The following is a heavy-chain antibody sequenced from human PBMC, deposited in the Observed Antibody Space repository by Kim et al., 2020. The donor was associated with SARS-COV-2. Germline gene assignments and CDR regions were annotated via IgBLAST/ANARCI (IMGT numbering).Heavy chain of an antibody. V-gene: IGHV3-7*03. CDR1: GFTFSSYW. CDR2: IKQDGSEK. D-gene: IGHD6-13*01. CDR3: ARDLGYSSSWYDSSGWYGYY. J-gene: IGHJ4*02. Sequence: GSLRLSCAASGFTFSSYWMSWVRQAPGKGLEWVANIKQDGSEKYYVDSVKGRFTISRDNAKNSLYLQMNSLRAEDTAVYYCARDLGYSSSWYDSSGWYGYYWGQGTLVTVSS.